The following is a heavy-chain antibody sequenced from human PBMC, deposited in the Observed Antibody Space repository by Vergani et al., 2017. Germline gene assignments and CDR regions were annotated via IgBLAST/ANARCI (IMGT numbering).Heavy chain of an antibody. CDR2: IYHSGST. Sequence: QLQLQESGSGLVKPSQTLSLTCAVSGGSISSGGYSWSWIRQPPGKGLEWIGYIYHSGSTYYNPSLKSRVTISVDRSKNQFSLKLSSVTAADTAVYYCATGAYYYDSSGYYFHDAFDIWGQGTMVTVSS. V-gene: IGHV4-30-2*01. D-gene: IGHD3-22*01. CDR3: ATGAYYYDSSGYYFHDAFDI. J-gene: IGHJ3*02. CDR1: GGSISSGGYS.